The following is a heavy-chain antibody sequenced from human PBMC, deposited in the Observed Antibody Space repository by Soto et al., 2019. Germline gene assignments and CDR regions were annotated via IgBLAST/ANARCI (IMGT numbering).Heavy chain of an antibody. CDR1: GGTFSSYA. Sequence: SVKVSCKASGGTFSSYAISWVRQAPGQGLEWMGGIIPIFGTANYAQKFQGRVTITADESTSTAYMELSSLRSEDTAVYYCARVKDDYVWGSYRLNWFGPWGQGTLVTVSS. D-gene: IGHD3-16*02. CDR2: IIPIFGTA. J-gene: IGHJ5*02. V-gene: IGHV1-69*13. CDR3: ARVKDDYVWGSYRLNWFGP.